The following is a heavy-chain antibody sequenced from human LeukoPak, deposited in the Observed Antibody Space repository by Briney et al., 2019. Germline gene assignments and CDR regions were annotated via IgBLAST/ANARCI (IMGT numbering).Heavy chain of an antibody. CDR1: AFIYNNAW. V-gene: IGHV3-15*01. J-gene: IGHJ4*02. D-gene: IGHD3-22*01. CDR3: TTEYYDSSGYYY. Sequence: GGSLRLSCATSAFIYNNAWMSWVRQAPGKGREWVGRIKSKTDDGTTDYAARVKGRFTTSRDDSKNTLYLQMNSLKTEDTAVYYCTTEYYDSSGYYYWGQGTLVTVSS. CDR2: IKSKTDDGTT.